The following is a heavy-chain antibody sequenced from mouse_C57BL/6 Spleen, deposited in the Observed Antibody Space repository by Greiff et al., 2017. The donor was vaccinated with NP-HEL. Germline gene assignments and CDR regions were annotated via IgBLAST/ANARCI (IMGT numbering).Heavy chain of an antibody. CDR2: IDPSDSYT. V-gene: IGHV1-69*01. J-gene: IGHJ3*01. CDR3: ARENYSNYAWFAY. Sequence: QVQLQQPGAELVMPGASVKLSCKASGYTFTSYWMHWVKQRPGQGLEWIGEIDPSDSYTNYNQKFKGKSTLTVDKSSSTAYMQLSSLTSEDSAVYYCARENYSNYAWFAYWGQGTLVTVSA. D-gene: IGHD2-5*01. CDR1: GYTFTSYW.